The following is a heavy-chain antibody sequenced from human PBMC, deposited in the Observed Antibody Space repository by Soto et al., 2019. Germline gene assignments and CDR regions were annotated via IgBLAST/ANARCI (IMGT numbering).Heavy chain of an antibody. J-gene: IGHJ5*02. CDR3: ARIVVVAAFDWFDP. Sequence: ASVKVSCKASGYTFTSYGISWVRQAPGQGLEWMGWISAYNGNTNYAQKLQGRVTMTTNTSTSTAYMELRSLRPEDTAVYYCARIVVVAAFDWFDPWGQGTLVTVSS. V-gene: IGHV1-18*01. CDR1: GYTFTSYG. D-gene: IGHD2-15*01. CDR2: ISAYNGNT.